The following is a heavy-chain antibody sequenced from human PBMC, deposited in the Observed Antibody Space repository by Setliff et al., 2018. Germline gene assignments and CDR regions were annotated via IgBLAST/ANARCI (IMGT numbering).Heavy chain of an antibody. CDR2: INPDGSEK. V-gene: IGHV3-7*03. J-gene: IGHJ4*02. CDR1: GFTFDDYG. Sequence: PGGSLRLSCAASGFTFDDYGMSWVRQAPGTGLELVANINPDGSEKNYVDSVKGRFSISRDIAKNSLILQMNSLRVDDTAVYYCARGPFWGQGTLVTVSS. CDR3: ARGPF.